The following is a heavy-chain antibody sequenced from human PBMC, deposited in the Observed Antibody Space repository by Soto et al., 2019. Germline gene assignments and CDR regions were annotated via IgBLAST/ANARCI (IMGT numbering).Heavy chain of an antibody. Sequence: GGSLRLSCAASGFPFTSYAMTWVRQAPGKGLEWVSSISGGSDYIYYADSLKGHFTTSRDNTKNSVYLHMNGLRADDTAVYYCARSFDSVGDYWGQGILVTVSS. V-gene: IGHV3-21*01. D-gene: IGHD3-9*01. CDR3: ARSFDSVGDY. CDR2: ISGGSDYI. J-gene: IGHJ4*02. CDR1: GFPFTSYA.